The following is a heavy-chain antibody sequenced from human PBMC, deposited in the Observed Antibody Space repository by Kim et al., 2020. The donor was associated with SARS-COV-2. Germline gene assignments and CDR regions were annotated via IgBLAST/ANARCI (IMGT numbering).Heavy chain of an antibody. J-gene: IGHJ4*02. CDR1: GFTFSDHY. V-gene: IGHV3-72*01. D-gene: IGHD1-1*01. CDR2: IRNKANGYTT. Sequence: GGSLRLSCAAYGFTFSDHYMDWVRQAPGKGLEWVGRIRNKANGYTTEYAASVKGRFTVSRDDSQNSVYLQMDSLKTEDTAVYYCARGGGGNWATTVMDYLGQGTLVTVSS. CDR3: ARGGGGNWATTVMDY.